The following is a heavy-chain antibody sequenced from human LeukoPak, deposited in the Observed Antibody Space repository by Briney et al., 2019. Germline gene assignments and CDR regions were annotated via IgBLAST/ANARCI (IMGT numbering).Heavy chain of an antibody. J-gene: IGHJ4*02. CDR3: ARDSSSRSSSFDY. CDR2: IIPIFGTA. D-gene: IGHD6-6*01. Sequence: GGSLRLSCAASGFTFSSYAISWVRQAPGQGLEWMGGIIPIFGTANYAQKFQGRVTITADESTSTAYMELSSLRSEDTAVYYCARDSSSRSSSFDYWGQGTLVTVSS. CDR1: GFTFSSYA. V-gene: IGHV1-69*01.